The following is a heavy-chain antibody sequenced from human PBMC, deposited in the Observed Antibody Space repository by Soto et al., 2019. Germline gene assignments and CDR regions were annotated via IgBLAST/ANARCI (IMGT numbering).Heavy chain of an antibody. V-gene: IGHV4-59*01. CDR3: ARGGQLWLLDY. J-gene: IGHJ4*02. CDR1: GGSISSYY. CDR2: IHYSGST. D-gene: IGHD5-18*01. Sequence: SETLSLTCTVSGGSISSYYWSWIRQPPGKGLEWIGYIHYSGSTNYNPSLKSRVTISVDTSKNQFSLKLSSVTAADTAVYYCARGGQLWLLDYWGQGTLVTVSS.